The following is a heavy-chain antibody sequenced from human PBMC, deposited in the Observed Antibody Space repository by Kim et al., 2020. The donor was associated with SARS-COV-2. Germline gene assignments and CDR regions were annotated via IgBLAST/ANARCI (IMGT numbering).Heavy chain of an antibody. CDR3: ARATVLLYYWLFDY. Sequence: GGSLRLSCAASGFTFSKFAMSWVRQVPGKGLEWVSAISASGGDIYYADSVKGRFTISRDNSGNTVYLQMNSLRTEDTAVYYCARATVLLYYWLFDYLGQG. J-gene: IGHJ4*02. V-gene: IGHV3-23*01. D-gene: IGHD3-10*01. CDR2: ISASGGDI. CDR1: GFTFSKFA.